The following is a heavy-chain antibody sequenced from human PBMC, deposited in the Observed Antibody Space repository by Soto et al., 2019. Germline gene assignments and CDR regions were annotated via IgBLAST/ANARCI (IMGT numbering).Heavy chain of an antibody. CDR3: ARDRLRYNWNDFPYYYYGMDV. CDR2: ISYDGSNK. V-gene: IGHV3-30-3*01. CDR1: GFTFSSYA. Sequence: QVQLVESGGGVVQPGRSLRLSCAASGFTFSSYAMHWVRQAPGKVLEWVAVISYDGSNKYYADSVKGRFTISRDNSKNTLYLQMNHLRAEDTAVYYCARDRLRYNWNDFPYYYYGMDVWGQGTKVTVSS. D-gene: IGHD1-1*01. J-gene: IGHJ6*02.